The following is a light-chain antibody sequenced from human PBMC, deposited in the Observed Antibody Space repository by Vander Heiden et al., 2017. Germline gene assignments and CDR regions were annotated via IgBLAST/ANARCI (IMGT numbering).Light chain of an antibody. CDR3: AAWDDTLSGYWV. V-gene: IGLV1-44*01. Sequence: QSVLTQPPSASGTPGQRVTISWSGASSNIGRNNVNWYQHLPGTAPKLLIHSNNQRPSGVPDRFAGSRSGTSASLAISGLQSEDEAEYYCAAWDDTLSGYWVFGGGTKLTVL. CDR2: SNN. CDR1: SSNIGRNN. J-gene: IGLJ3*02.